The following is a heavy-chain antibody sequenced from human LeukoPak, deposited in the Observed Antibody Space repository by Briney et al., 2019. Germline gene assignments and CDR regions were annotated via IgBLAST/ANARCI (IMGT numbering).Heavy chain of an antibody. Sequence: GGSLRHFFAASGIKFSNHWIHWGGQAPRKGPVLVSRINSDGSITSYADSVKGRFTISRDNDKNTLYLQMNSLRAEDTAVYYCARVLGASWGQGTLVTVSS. J-gene: IGHJ1*01. CDR1: GIKFSNHW. D-gene: IGHD1-26*01. CDR2: INSDGSIT. CDR3: ARVLGAS. V-gene: IGHV3-74*01.